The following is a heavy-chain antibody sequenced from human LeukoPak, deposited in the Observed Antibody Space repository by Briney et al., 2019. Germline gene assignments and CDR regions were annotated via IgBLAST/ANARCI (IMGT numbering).Heavy chain of an antibody. Sequence: GGSLRLSCAASGFTFSSYEMNCVRQAPGKGLEWVSYISSSGSTIYYADSVKGRFTISRDNAKNSLYLQMNSLRAEDTAVYYCARAGSGYRYWFDPWGQGTLVTVSS. CDR3: ARAGSGYRYWFDP. CDR2: ISSSGSTI. CDR1: GFTFSSYE. D-gene: IGHD3-22*01. V-gene: IGHV3-48*03. J-gene: IGHJ5*02.